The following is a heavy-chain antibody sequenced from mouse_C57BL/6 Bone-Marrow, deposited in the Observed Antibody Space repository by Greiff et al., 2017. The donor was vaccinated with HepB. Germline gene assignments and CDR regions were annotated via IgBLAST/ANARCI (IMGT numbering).Heavy chain of an antibody. D-gene: IGHD1-1*01. J-gene: IGHJ3*01. CDR3: TRVYTVPWFAY. CDR2: IDPETGGT. CDR1: GYTFTDYE. Sequence: QVQLQQSGAELVRPGASVTLSCKASGYTFTDYEMHWVKQTPVHGLEWIGAIDPETGGTAYNQKFKGKAILTADKSSSTAYMELRSLTSEDSAVYYCTRVYTVPWFAYWGQGTLVTVSA. V-gene: IGHV1-15*01.